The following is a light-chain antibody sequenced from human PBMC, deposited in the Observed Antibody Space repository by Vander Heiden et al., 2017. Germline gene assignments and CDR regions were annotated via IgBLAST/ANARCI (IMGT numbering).Light chain of an antibody. CDR2: LGY. CDR3: RQALQTPYT. CDR1: QSLLHSNGYNY. Sequence: DIVMTQSPLSLPVTPGEPASISCRSSQSLLHSNGYNYLDWYLQKPGQSPQLLIYLGYNRASGVPDRFSGSGSGTDFTLKISRVEAEDVGVYYCRQALQTPYTFGQGTKLEIK. V-gene: IGKV2-28*01. J-gene: IGKJ2*01.